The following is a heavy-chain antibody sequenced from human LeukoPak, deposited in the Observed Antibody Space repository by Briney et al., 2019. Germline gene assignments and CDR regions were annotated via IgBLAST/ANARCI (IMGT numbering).Heavy chain of an antibody. CDR3: AREDQPRGTFDY. V-gene: IGHV4-4*07. CDR1: GGSISPYY. CDR2: IYASGSN. J-gene: IGHJ4*02. D-gene: IGHD2-15*01. Sequence: PSETLSLTCTVSGGSISPYYWSWIRQPAGKGLEWIGRIYASGSNNYNPSLKSRVTLSVDTSRNQFSLKLSSVTAADTAVYYCAREDQPRGTFDYWGQGTLVTVSS.